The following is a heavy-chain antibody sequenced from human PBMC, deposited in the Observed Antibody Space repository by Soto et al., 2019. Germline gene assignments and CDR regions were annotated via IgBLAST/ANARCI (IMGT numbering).Heavy chain of an antibody. V-gene: IGHV3-30-3*01. D-gene: IGHD6-13*01. CDR3: HTPYSSSWFDAFDI. CDR2: ISYDGSNK. J-gene: IGHJ3*02. CDR1: GFTFSSYA. Sequence: QTGGSLRLSCAASGFTFSSYAMHWVRQAPGKGLEWVAVISYDGSNKYYADSVKGRFTISRDNSKNTLYLQMNSLRAEDTAVYYCHTPYSSSWFDAFDIWGQGTMVTVSS.